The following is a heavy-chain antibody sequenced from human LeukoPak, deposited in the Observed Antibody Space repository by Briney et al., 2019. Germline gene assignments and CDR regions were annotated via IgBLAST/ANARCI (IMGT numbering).Heavy chain of an antibody. CDR3: ASANGGRDSIEGATPRGYYFDY. J-gene: IGHJ4*02. Sequence: ASVKVSCKASGGTFSSYAISWVRQAPGQGLEWMGGIIPIFGTANYAQKFQGRVTITTDESTSTAYMELSSLRSEDTAVYYCASANGGRDSIEGATPRGYYFDYWGQGTLVTVSS. CDR1: GGTFSSYA. CDR2: IIPIFGTA. D-gene: IGHD1-26*01. V-gene: IGHV1-69*05.